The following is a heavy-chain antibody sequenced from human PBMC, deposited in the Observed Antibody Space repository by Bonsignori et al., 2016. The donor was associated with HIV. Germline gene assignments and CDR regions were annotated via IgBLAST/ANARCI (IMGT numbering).Heavy chain of an antibody. CDR3: AKGVVPAAPIPNSYYFVDV. CDR2: IDSGGSA. J-gene: IGHJ6*03. CDR1: GFTVSNNY. V-gene: IGHV3-66*01. Sequence: GESLKISCAASGFTVSNNYLNWVRQAPGKGLEWVSVIDSGGSAFYADSVKGRFTISRDNSKNTLYLQMNSLRAEDTAVYYCAKGVVPAAPIPNSYYFVDVWGKGTTVTVSS. D-gene: IGHD2-2*01.